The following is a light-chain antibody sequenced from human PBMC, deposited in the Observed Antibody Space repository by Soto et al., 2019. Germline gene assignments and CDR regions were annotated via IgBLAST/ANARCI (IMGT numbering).Light chain of an antibody. V-gene: IGLV2-23*02. J-gene: IGLJ1*01. CDR2: EVN. Sequence: QSALTQPASVSGSPGQSIPISCTGTSSNVGSYKLVSWYQQHPGKAPKLMIFEVNKRPSGDSNRFSGSKSGNTASLTISGLKGEDEADYYCCSSGGSPTYVFGTGTKLIVL. CDR3: CSSGGSPTYV. CDR1: SSNVGSYKL.